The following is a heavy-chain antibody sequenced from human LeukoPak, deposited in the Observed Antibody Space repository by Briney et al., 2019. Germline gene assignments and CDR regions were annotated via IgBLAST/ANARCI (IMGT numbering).Heavy chain of an antibody. CDR3: ARDGGGVSSWVSH. CDR1: GYSFTSYW. J-gene: IGHJ4*02. D-gene: IGHD2-8*02. Sequence: GASLKISCKGSGYSFTSYWISWVRQMPGKGLEWMARIDPGDSFTKYSPSFQGHVTISADKSTSTAYLQWSSLKASDTAMYYCARDGGGVSSWVSHWGQGTLVTVSS. CDR2: IDPGDSFT. V-gene: IGHV5-10-1*01.